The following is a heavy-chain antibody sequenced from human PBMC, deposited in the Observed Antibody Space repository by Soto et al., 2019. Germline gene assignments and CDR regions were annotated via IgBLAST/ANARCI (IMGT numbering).Heavy chain of an antibody. CDR1: GGSISSSSYY. CDR3: ARLGYCSGGSCLGRFDP. Sequence: SETLSLTCTVSGGSISSSSYYWGWIRQPPGKGLEWIGSIYYSGSTYYNPSLKSRVTISVDTSKNQFSLKLSSVTAADTAVYYCARLGYCSGGSCLGRFDPWGQGTLVTVSS. V-gene: IGHV4-39*01. D-gene: IGHD2-15*01. J-gene: IGHJ5*02. CDR2: IYYSGST.